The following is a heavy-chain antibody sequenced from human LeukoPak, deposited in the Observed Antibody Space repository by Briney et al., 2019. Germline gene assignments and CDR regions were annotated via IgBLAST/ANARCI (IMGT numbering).Heavy chain of an antibody. CDR2: IYYSGST. CDR3: ARDVPLRAAVVRMDV. V-gene: IGHV4-30-4*01. Sequence: SETLSLTCTVSGGSISSGGYYWSWIRQPPGKGLEWIGYIYYSGSTYYNPSLKSRVTISVDTSKNQFSLKLSSVTAADTAVYYCARDVPLRAAVVRMDVWGQGTTVTVSS. J-gene: IGHJ6*02. D-gene: IGHD6-13*01. CDR1: GGSISSGGYY.